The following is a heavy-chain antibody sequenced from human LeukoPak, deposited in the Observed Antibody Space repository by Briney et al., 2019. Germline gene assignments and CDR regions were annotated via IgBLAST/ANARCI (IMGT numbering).Heavy chain of an antibody. Sequence: GGSLRLSCAASGFTFSTYSMNWVGQAPGKGLEWVSYISSGSTTIYSADSVKGRFTISRDNAKKSLYLQMNSLRDEDTAVYYCARANWNDFDYWGQGTLVTVSS. D-gene: IGHD1-1*01. CDR3: ARANWNDFDY. CDR1: GFTFSTYS. V-gene: IGHV3-48*02. CDR2: ISSGSTTI. J-gene: IGHJ4*02.